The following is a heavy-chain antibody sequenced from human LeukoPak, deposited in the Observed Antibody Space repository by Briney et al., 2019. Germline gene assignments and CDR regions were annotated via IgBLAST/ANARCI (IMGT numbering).Heavy chain of an antibody. Sequence: PGGSLRLSCAASGFTFSSYAMHWVRQAPGKGLEWVAVISYDGSNKYYADSVKGRFTISRDNSKNTLYLQMNSLRAEDTAVYYCARDRYGSGSYYNPHDYWGQGTLVTVSS. V-gene: IGHV3-30-3*01. CDR2: ISYDGSNK. CDR1: GFTFSSYA. D-gene: IGHD3-10*01. CDR3: ARDRYGSGSYYNPHDY. J-gene: IGHJ4*02.